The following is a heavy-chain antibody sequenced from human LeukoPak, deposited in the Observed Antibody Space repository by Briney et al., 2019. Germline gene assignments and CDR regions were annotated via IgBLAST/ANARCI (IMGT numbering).Heavy chain of an antibody. V-gene: IGHV1-8*01. CDR2: MNPNSGNT. D-gene: IGHD5-18*01. CDR1: GYTFTSYD. J-gene: IGHJ4*02. CDR3: AREYSYGTDC. Sequence: ASVKVSCKASGYTFTSYDINWVRQATGQGLEWMGWMNPNSGNTGYAQKFQGRVTMTRDTSISTAYMELSRLRSDDTAVYYCAREYSYGTDCWGQGTLVTVSS.